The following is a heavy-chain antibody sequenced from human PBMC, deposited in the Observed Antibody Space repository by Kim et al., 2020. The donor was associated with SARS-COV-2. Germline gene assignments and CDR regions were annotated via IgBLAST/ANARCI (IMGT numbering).Heavy chain of an antibody. CDR2: INHSGRT. CDR3: ARGAPGH. CDR1: GGSFSGFQ. Sequence: SETLSLTCAVYGGSFSGFQWTWIRQTPGKGLEWIGEINHSGRTNYNPSLKSRVSRSVDTSKNQFSLKLSSVTAADTAVYYCARGAPGHWGQGTLVTVSS. J-gene: IGHJ1*01. V-gene: IGHV4-34*01.